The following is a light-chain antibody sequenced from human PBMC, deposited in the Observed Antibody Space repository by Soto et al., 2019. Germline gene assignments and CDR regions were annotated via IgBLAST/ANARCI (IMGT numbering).Light chain of an antibody. CDR1: SSDVGGYNS. V-gene: IGLV2-14*03. CDR3: SSYTSTSSYV. Sequence: QSVLTQPASVSGSPGQSITVSCTGTSSDVGGYNSVSWYQQHPGNPPKLIIYEVSNRPSGVSDRFSGSKSGNTASLTISGLQAEDEADYYCSSYTSTSSYVFATGTKVTVL. J-gene: IGLJ1*01. CDR2: EVS.